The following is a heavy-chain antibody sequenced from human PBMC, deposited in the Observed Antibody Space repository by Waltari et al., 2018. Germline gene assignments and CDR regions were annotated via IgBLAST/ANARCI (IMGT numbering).Heavy chain of an antibody. D-gene: IGHD5-18*01. CDR1: GFTFSSYW. J-gene: IGHJ4*02. V-gene: IGHV3-7*01. Sequence: EVQLVESGGGLVQPGGSLRLSCAASGFTFSSYWMSWVRQAPGKGLEWVANIKQDGSEKYYVDSVKGRFTISRDNAKNSLYLQMNSLRAEDTAVYYCARDGGCSYGYEDYWGQGTLVTVSS. CDR3: ARDGGCSYGYEDY. CDR2: IKQDGSEK.